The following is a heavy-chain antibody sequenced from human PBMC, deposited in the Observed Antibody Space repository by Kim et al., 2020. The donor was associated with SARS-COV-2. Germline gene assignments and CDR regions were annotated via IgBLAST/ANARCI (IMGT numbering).Heavy chain of an antibody. Sequence: ASVKVSCKVSGYTLTELSMHWVRQAPGKGLEWMGGFDPEDGETIYAQKFQGRVTMTEDTSTDTAYMELSSLRSEDTAVYYCATGQTIVVVPAAIRSYYYYYGMDLWGPGDPVTVSS. D-gene: IGHD2-2*01. V-gene: IGHV1-24*01. CDR3: ATGQTIVVVPAAIRSYYYYYGMDL. J-gene: IGHJ6*02. CDR1: GYTLTELS. CDR2: FDPEDGET.